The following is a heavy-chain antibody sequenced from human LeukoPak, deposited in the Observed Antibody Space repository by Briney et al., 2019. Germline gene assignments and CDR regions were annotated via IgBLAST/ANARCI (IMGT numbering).Heavy chain of an antibody. CDR2: ISSSSSYI. Sequence: GGSLRLSCAASGFTFSSYSMNWVRQAPGKGLEWVSSISSSSSYIYYADSVKGRFTISRDNAKNSLYLQMNSLRAEDTAVYYCARDIAVAGTHYFDYWGQGTLVTVSS. J-gene: IGHJ4*02. D-gene: IGHD6-19*01. CDR3: ARDIAVAGTHYFDY. V-gene: IGHV3-21*01. CDR1: GFTFSSYS.